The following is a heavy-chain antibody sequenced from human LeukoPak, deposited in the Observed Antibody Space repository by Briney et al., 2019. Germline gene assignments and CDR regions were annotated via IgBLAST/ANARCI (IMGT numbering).Heavy chain of an antibody. CDR2: ISGSGAST. Sequence: GGSLRLSCASSGFSFSGYAMNWVRQAPGKGLELVSSISGSGASTFYADSVKGRFITSKDTPSNTVYLQMNSLRAEDTAVYYCAKGSRGYTNYFFDYWGQGTLVTVS. CDR1: GFSFSGYA. J-gene: IGHJ4*02. CDR3: AKGSRGYTNYFFDY. V-gene: IGHV3-23*01. D-gene: IGHD6-13*01.